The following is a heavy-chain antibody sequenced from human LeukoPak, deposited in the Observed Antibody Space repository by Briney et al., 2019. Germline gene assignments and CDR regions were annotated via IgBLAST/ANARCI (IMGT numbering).Heavy chain of an antibody. CDR3: ARLYGDYYFDY. CDR2: IKQDGSEK. Sequence: AGGSLRLSCAASGFTFSSYWMSWVRQAPGKGLEWVANIKQDGSEKYYVDSVKGRFTISRDNAKNSLYLQMNSLRAEDTAVYYCARLYGDYYFDYWGQGTLVTVST. J-gene: IGHJ4*02. CDR1: GFTFSSYW. D-gene: IGHD4-17*01. V-gene: IGHV3-7*01.